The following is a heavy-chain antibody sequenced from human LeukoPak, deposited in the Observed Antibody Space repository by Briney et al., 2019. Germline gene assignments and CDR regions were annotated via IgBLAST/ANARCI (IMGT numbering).Heavy chain of an antibody. CDR3: ARPGCGGNCYYRMDV. D-gene: IGHD2-21*01. CDR2: VSDSGTRT. CDR1: GFTFSSYA. V-gene: IGHV3-23*01. Sequence: GGSLRLSCAASGFTFSSYAMTWVCQAPGKGLEWVSAVSDSGTRTFYADSVKGRFAISRDNSRNTLFLQMNSLRADDTAVYYCARPGCGGNCYYRMDVWGKGTTVTVSS. J-gene: IGHJ6*04.